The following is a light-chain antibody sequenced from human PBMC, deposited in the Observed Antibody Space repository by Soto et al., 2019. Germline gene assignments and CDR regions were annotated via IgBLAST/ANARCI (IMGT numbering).Light chain of an antibody. CDR2: DAS. J-gene: IGKJ1*01. CDR1: QSISRW. Sequence: DIRMTQSPSTLSASVGDRGTFTCRASQSISRWLAWYQQKPGKAPKLLIYDASSLESGVPSRFSGSGSGTEFTLTSSSMQPDDFASSYCPQYNSYWTFGKETKSEIK. V-gene: IGKV1-5*01. CDR3: PQYNSYWT.